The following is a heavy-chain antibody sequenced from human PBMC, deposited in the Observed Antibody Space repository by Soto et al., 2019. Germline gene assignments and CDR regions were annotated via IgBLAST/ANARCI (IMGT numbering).Heavy chain of an antibody. CDR3: ARSGGHWAPNWSHS. V-gene: IGHV4-30-4*01. D-gene: IGHD2-21*02. CDR1: GGSISSGDYY. CDR2: IYYSGST. J-gene: IGHJ5*01. Sequence: SEPLSLTCTVSGGSISSGDYYWSWIRQPPGKGLEWIGYIYYSGSTYYNPSLKSRVTISVDTSKNQFSLKLSSVTAADTAVYYFARSGGHWAPNWSHSSCPATFVTLST.